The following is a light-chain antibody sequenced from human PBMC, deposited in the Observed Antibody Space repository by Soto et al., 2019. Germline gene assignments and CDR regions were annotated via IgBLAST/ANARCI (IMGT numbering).Light chain of an antibody. CDR1: QFVSTN. V-gene: IGKV3-15*01. Sequence: EVVMTQSPATLSVSPGERVTLSCRASQFVSTNLAWYQQKPGQAPRLLIYSASTRATGIPARFSGSGSVTEFTLTNSSLQSEDFGVYYCQQFNNWPPLTFGGGTKVESK. J-gene: IGKJ4*01. CDR3: QQFNNWPPLT. CDR2: SAS.